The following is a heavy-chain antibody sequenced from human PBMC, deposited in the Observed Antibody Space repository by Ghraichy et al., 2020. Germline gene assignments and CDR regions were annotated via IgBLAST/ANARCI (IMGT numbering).Heavy chain of an antibody. Sequence: GESLNISCAASGFTFSHYGFHWVRQAPGKGLEWVAGIWSDGSKEIYADSVKGLFTISRDDSKNTVYLQMNSLRAEDTAVYKCARDIDTSSHYGWLDPWGQGTLVTVSS. D-gene: IGHD2-2*01. CDR2: IWSDGSKE. CDR1: GFTFSHYG. V-gene: IGHV3-33*01. J-gene: IGHJ5*02. CDR3: ARDIDTSSHYGWLDP.